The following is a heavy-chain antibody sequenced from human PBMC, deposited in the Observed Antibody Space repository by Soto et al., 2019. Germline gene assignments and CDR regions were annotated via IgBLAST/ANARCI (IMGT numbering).Heavy chain of an antibody. CDR2: ILPSINKT. CDR3: VEALGAFRHC. Sequence: QVQLAQSGPEVKKPGSSVKVACKASGDNFNSFIVNWVRQAPGQGLEWLGRILPSINKTNYGQIFQGRVSISADPSTSTVYLELSGLKSSDTGMYSCVEALGAFRHCWGQGTLVSVSS. J-gene: IGHJ4*02. CDR1: GDNFNSFI. V-gene: IGHV1-69*02.